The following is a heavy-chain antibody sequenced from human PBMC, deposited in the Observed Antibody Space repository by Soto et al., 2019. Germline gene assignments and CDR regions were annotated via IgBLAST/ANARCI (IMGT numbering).Heavy chain of an antibody. D-gene: IGHD3-3*01. CDR3: AFIGVR. CDR2: IIPIFGTA. Sequence: QVQLVQSGAEAKKPGSSVKVACKASGGTFSSYAISWVRQAPGQGLEWMGGIIPIFGTANYAQKFQGRVTITEDVSTSAAYMELISLRPEDPGVYYCAFIGVRWGQGTLLSVSS. J-gene: IGHJ4*02. V-gene: IGHV1-69*01. CDR1: GGTFSSYA.